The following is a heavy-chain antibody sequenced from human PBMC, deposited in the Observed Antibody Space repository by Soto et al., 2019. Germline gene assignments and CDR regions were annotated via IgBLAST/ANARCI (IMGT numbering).Heavy chain of an antibody. V-gene: IGHV3-49*04. CDR3: VREDMGADQLVSAHY. Sequence: PGGSLRLSCSASGFTFGAYAMSWVRKAPGKGLEWVGFIRNRGYGRTAEYAASVRGRFTISRDDSKSIAYLDMNSLQTEDTAVYYCVREDMGADQLVSAHYWGQGTLVTVSS. CDR2: IRNRGYGRTA. CDR1: GFTFGAYA. J-gene: IGHJ4*02. D-gene: IGHD2-2*01.